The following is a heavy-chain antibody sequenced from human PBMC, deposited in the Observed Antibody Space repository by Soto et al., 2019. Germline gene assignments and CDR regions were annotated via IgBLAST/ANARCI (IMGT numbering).Heavy chain of an antibody. CDR3: AKDPHSSSWSYNWFDP. V-gene: IGHV3-23*01. Sequence: EVQLLESRGGLVQPGGSLRLSCAASGFIFSSYAMSWVRQGPGKGLEWVSAISGSGGSTYYADSVKGRFTISRDNSQNTLYLQMNNLRAEDTAVYYCAKDPHSSSWSYNWFDPWGQGTLVTVSS. CDR1: GFIFSSYA. J-gene: IGHJ5*02. D-gene: IGHD6-13*01. CDR2: ISGSGGST.